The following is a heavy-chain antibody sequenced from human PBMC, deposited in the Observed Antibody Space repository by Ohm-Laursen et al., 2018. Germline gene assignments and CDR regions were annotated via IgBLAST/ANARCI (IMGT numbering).Heavy chain of an antibody. CDR1: GFTVSSIY. D-gene: IGHD3-22*01. J-gene: IGHJ4*02. CDR3: AKDIFESSGYYPYYFDL. Sequence: SLRLSCAASGFTVSSIYMGWVRQAPGKGLEWVSYISSSSSTIYYADSVKGRFTISRDNAKNSLYLQMNSLRAEDTAVHYCAKDIFESSGYYPYYFDLWGQGTLVTVSS. V-gene: IGHV3-48*01. CDR2: ISSSSSTI.